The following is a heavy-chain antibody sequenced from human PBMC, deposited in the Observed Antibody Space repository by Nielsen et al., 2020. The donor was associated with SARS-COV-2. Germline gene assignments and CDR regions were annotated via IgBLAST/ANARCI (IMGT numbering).Heavy chain of an antibody. J-gene: IGHJ6*02. CDR1: TFTFSTYA. CDR2: ISDDGSNK. V-gene: IGHV3-33*05. CDR3: AKVRGYGMDV. Sequence: GESLKISCAASTFTFSTYAMHWVRQAPGKGLEWVAVISDDGSNKYYADSVKGRFTISRDNSKNTLFLQMNSLRAEDTAVYYCAKVRGYGMDVWGQGTTVVVSS. D-gene: IGHD3-10*01.